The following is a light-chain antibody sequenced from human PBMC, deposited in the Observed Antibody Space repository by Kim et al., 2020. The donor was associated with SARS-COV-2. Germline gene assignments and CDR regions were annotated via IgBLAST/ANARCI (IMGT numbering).Light chain of an antibody. CDR3: QHLKSYPFT. CDR2: PAS. CDR1: QDISSS. V-gene: IGKV1-9*01. J-gene: IGKJ3*01. Sequence: IQLTQSPSSLSASIGDRVTITCRASQDISSSLVWYQQKPGKAPKLLTYPASTLQSEVPSRFSGSGSGTDFTLTIYGLQPEDFATYYCQHLKSYPFTFGPGTKVDIK.